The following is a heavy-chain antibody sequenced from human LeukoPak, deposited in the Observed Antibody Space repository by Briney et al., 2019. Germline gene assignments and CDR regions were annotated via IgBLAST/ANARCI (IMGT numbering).Heavy chain of an antibody. Sequence: SETLSLTCTVSGGSISSYYWSWVRQPAGKGLEWIGRIYASGNTNYNPSLKGRVTMTVDTSKNQFSLNLSSVTAADTAVYYCARSIAAADLDYWGQGTLVTVSS. CDR2: IYASGNT. V-gene: IGHV4-4*07. CDR1: GGSISSYY. J-gene: IGHJ4*02. D-gene: IGHD6-13*01. CDR3: ARSIAAADLDY.